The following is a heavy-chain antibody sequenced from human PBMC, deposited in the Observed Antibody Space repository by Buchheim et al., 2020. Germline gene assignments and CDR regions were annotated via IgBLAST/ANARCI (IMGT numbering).Heavy chain of an antibody. CDR3: AREYGMATGYYFDY. CDR2: ISYDGSNK. J-gene: IGHJ4*02. Sequence: QVQLVESGGGVVQPGRSLRLSCAASGFTFSSYAMHWVRQAPGKGLEWVAVISYDGSNKYYADSVKGRFTISRDNSKNTLSLQMNSLRAEDTAVYYCAREYGMATGYYFDYWGQGTL. CDR1: GFTFSSYA. D-gene: IGHD5-24*01. V-gene: IGHV3-30-3*01.